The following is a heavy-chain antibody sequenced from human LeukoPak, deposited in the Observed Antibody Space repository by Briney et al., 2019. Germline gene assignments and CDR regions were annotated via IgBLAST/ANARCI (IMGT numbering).Heavy chain of an antibody. D-gene: IGHD2-2*01. V-gene: IGHV1-18*01. Sequence: ASVEVSCKASGYTFTSYGISWVRQAPGQGLEWMGWISAYNGNTNYAQKLQGRVTMTTDTSTSTAYMELRSLRSDDTAVYYCARDIGYCSSTSCLGYYYYGMDVWGQGTTVTVSS. CDR2: ISAYNGNT. CDR1: GYTFTSYG. J-gene: IGHJ6*02. CDR3: ARDIGYCSSTSCLGYYYYGMDV.